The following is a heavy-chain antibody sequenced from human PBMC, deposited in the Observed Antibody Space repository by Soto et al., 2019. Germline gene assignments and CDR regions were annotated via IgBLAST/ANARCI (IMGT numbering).Heavy chain of an antibody. V-gene: IGHV5-10-1*01. J-gene: IGHJ6*02. CDR1: GYSFTSYW. Sequence: GESLKISCKGSGYSFTSYWISWVRQMPGKGLEWMGRIDPSDSYTNYSPSFQGHVTISADKSISTAYLQWSSLKASDTAMYYCATTGIQLWRASGSMALDVWGQGTTVTVSS. CDR3: ATTGIQLWRASGSMALDV. CDR2: IDPSDSYT. D-gene: IGHD5-18*01.